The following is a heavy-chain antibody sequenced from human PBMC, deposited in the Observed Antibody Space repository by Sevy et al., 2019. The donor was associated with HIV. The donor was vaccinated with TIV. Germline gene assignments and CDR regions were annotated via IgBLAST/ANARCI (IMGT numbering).Heavy chain of an antibody. CDR1: GFTFSSYA. J-gene: IGHJ4*02. CDR2: ISGSGGST. D-gene: IGHD6-13*01. Sequence: GGSLRLSCAASGFTFSSYAMSWVRQAPGKGLEWVSAISGSGGSTYYADSVKGRFNISRDNSKNTLYLQMNSLRAEDTAVYYCAKVKRIAAAGNPPFDYWGQGTLVTVSS. V-gene: IGHV3-23*01. CDR3: AKVKRIAAAGNPPFDY.